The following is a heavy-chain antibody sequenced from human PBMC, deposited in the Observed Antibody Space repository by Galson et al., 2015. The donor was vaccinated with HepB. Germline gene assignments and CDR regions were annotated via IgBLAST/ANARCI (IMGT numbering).Heavy chain of an antibody. CDR1: GGTFSSYA. Sequence: SVKVSCKASGGTFSSYAISWVRQAPGQGLEWMGGIIPIFGIANYAQKFQGRVTITADKSTSTAYMELSSLRSEDTAVYYCARASQGAADYGDYGYYYYYGMDVWGQGTTVTVSS. V-gene: IGHV1-69*10. D-gene: IGHD4-17*01. CDR2: IIPIFGIA. J-gene: IGHJ6*02. CDR3: ARASQGAADYGDYGYYYYYGMDV.